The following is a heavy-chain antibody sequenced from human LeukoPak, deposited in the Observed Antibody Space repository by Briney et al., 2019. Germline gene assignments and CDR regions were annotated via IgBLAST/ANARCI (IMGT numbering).Heavy chain of an antibody. CDR2: IKQDGSEK. CDR1: GFTFSSYW. D-gene: IGHD6-13*01. V-gene: IGHV3-7*01. Sequence: GGSLRLSCAASGFTFSSYWMSWVRQAPGKGLEWVANIKQDGSEKYYVDSVKGRFTISRDNAKNSLYLQMNSLRAEDTAVYYCARRSQGSSSWYYKTEYYYYMDVWGKGTTVTVSS. CDR3: ARRSQGSSSWYYKTEYYYYMDV. J-gene: IGHJ6*03.